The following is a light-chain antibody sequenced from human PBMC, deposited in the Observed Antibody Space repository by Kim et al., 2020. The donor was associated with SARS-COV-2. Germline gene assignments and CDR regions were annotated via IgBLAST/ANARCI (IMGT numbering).Light chain of an antibody. V-gene: IGLV1-51*01. CDR3: GTWDNTLNVGV. J-gene: IGLJ3*02. CDR1: SHNIGINY. Sequence: GQTVNIACSGSSHNIGINYVSWYQHRPGTAPKLLIDDNNKRPAGIPDRCSCSKSGTSATLGITGRQPGDEADYYCGTWDNTLNVGVFGGGTQLTVL. CDR2: DNN.